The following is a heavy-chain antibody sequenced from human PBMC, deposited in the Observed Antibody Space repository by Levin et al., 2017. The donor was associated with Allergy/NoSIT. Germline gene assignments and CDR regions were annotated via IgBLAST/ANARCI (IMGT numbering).Heavy chain of an antibody. Sequence: QSGGSLRLSCAASGFSFSNYALHWVRQAPGKGLEWVALISYDGSNKYYADSERGRFTISRDNNKNTLYLQMNSLSAEDTAIYFCARDERSATYGEIDYWGQGTLVTVTS. CDR3: ARDERSATYGEIDY. V-gene: IGHV3-30*04. CDR1: GFSFSNYA. CDR2: ISYDGSNK. D-gene: IGHD3-10*01. J-gene: IGHJ4*02.